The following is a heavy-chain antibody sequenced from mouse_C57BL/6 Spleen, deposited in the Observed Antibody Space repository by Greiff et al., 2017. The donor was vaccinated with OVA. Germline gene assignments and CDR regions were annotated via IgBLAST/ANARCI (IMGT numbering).Heavy chain of an antibody. CDR1: GYSITSGYY. CDR3: ALYYGSSYTFAY. J-gene: IGHJ3*01. CDR2: ISYDGSN. V-gene: IGHV3-6*01. D-gene: IGHD1-1*01. Sequence: EVKLVESGPGLVKPSQSLSLTCSVTGYSITSGYYWNWIRQFPGNKLEWMGYISYDGSNNYNPSLKNRISITRDTSKNQFFLKLNSVTTEDTATYYCALYYGSSYTFAYWGQGTLVTVSA.